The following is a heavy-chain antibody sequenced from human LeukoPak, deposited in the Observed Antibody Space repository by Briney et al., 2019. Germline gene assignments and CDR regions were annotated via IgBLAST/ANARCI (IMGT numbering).Heavy chain of an antibody. CDR1: GFTFSNYG. Sequence: GGSLRLSCAASGFTFSNYGMHWVRQAPGKGLEGVAVICYDGSHKYYADSVKGRVTISRDNSKKTLYLQMNSLRADDTAVYYCARDRTAAGPFYRFDVWGQGTTVTVSS. J-gene: IGHJ6*02. CDR2: ICYDGSHK. CDR3: ARDRTAAGPFYRFDV. D-gene: IGHD6-13*01. V-gene: IGHV3-33*01.